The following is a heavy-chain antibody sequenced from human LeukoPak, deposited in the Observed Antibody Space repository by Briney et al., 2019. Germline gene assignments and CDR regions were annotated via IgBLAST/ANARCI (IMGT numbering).Heavy chain of an antibody. CDR3: ARDSHTIYYYGSGSQDPDV. CDR1: GFTFSSYS. J-gene: IGHJ6*02. D-gene: IGHD3-10*01. V-gene: IGHV3-48*01. CDR2: IDSSTSTI. Sequence: GGSLRLSCAASGFTFSSYSMNWVRQAPGKGLEWVSYIDSSTSTIYYADSVKGRFTISRDNSKNTLYLQMNSLRAEDTAVYYCARDSHTIYYYGSGSQDPDVWGQGTTVTVSS.